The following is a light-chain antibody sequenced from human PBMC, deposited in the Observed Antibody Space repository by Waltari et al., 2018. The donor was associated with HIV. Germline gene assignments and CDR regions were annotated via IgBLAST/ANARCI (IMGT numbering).Light chain of an antibody. Sequence: EILLTQSPATLSVSPGARATLSCRPSQSVSTNLAWYQRKPGQAPRLLSYGASTRATGSPARFSGSGSGTEFTLTIGSLQSEDFAVYFCQQYNNWPGTFGQGTKVEIK. J-gene: IGKJ1*01. CDR3: QQYNNWPGT. CDR1: QSVSTN. CDR2: GAS. V-gene: IGKV3-15*01.